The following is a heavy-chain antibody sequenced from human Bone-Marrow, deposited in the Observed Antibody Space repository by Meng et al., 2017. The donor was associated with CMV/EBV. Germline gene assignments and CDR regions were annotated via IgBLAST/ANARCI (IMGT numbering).Heavy chain of an antibody. CDR2: IYHSGST. Sequence: SETLSLTCTVTGYSVSSAYYWGWIRQPPGKGLEWIGSIYHSGSTYYNSSLKSRVTISIDTSKNQFSLKLSSVTAADTAVYYCARKGFPDETSHYYYGMDVWGQGTTVTVSS. CDR3: ARKGFPDETSHYYYGMDV. D-gene: IGHD1-14*01. CDR1: GYSVSSAYY. J-gene: IGHJ6*02. V-gene: IGHV4-38-2*02.